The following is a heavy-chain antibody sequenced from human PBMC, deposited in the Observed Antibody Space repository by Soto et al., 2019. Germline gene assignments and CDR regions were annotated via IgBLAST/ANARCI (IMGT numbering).Heavy chain of an antibody. V-gene: IGHV1-2*02. J-gene: IGHJ5*02. D-gene: IGHD3-22*01. CDR1: GYTFTGYY. Sequence: GASVKVSCKASGYTFTGYYMHWVRPAPGQGRGWMGWINPNSGGTNYAQKFQGRVTMTRDTSISTAYMELSRLRSDDTAVYYCARGSTMIVVVITTREDWFDPWGQGTLVTVSS. CDR3: ARGSTMIVVVITTREDWFDP. CDR2: INPNSGGT.